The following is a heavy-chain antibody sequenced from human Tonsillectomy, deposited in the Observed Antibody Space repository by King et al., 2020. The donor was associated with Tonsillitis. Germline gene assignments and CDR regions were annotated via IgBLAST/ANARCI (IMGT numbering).Heavy chain of an antibody. Sequence: QLQESGPGLVKPSQTLSLTCDVSGGSISSGGHSWRWIRQSPGKGLEWIGYIYDSGRTYYNPSLQSRVTISSDKSKNQVSLKLSSVTAADTAVYYCALHGGRYFSAPVDMWRQGTMDPVSS. CDR1: GGSISSGGHS. V-gene: IGHV4-30-2*06. CDR2: IYDSGRT. J-gene: IGHJ3*02. D-gene: IGHD1-14*01. CDR3: ALHGGRYFSAPVDM.